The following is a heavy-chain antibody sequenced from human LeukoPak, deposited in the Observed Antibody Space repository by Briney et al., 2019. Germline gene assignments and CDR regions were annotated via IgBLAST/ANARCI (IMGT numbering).Heavy chain of an antibody. CDR1: GFTVSSNY. J-gene: IGHJ4*02. V-gene: IGHV3-53*01. CDR2: IYSGGST. CDR3: ARDRDDYLDY. Sequence: GGSLRLSCAVSGFTVSSNYMSWVRQAPGKGLEWVSVIYSGGSTYYADSVKGRFTISRDNSKNTLYLQMNSLRAEDTAVYYCARDRDDYLDYWGQGTLVTVSS.